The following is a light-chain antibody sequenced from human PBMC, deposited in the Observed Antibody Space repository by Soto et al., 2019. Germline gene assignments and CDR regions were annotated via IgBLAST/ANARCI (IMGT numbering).Light chain of an antibody. V-gene: IGKV3-20*01. J-gene: IGKJ2*02. CDR3: QECGTSQCT. CDR2: GAS. Sequence: EIVLTQSPGTLSLSPGERATLSCRASQSISSIYLAWYQQKPGQAPRLLIYGASSWVTGIPARFSGSGSGTGVALTICRLEPEDFAVYYGQECGTSQCTLVQGSELEIK. CDR1: QSISSIY.